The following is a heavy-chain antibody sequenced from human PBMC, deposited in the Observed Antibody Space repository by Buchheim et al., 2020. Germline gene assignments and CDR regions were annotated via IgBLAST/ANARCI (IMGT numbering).Heavy chain of an antibody. J-gene: IGHJ4*02. CDR2: ISDSGSNT. D-gene: IGHD6-19*01. CDR1: GFTFSSYA. CDR3: AKEVGTIGVAGPYFDY. Sequence: EVQLVESGGGLVQPGGSLRLSCAASGFTFSSYAMSCVRQAPGKGLEWVSAISDSGSNTYYEDSVKGRFAFSRDNSKNTLYLQMNSLRAEDTAVYYCAKEVGTIGVAGPYFDYWGQGIL. V-gene: IGHV3-23*04.